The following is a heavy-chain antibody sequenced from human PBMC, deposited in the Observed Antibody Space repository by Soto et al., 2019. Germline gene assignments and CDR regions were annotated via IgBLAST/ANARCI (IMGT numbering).Heavy chain of an antibody. D-gene: IGHD3-16*01. J-gene: IGHJ6*02. Sequence: GGSLRLSCAASGFIFRNYGMHWVRQAPGKGLEWVALTSYDGSDKNYGDSVKGRFTISKDSSKNTLYLQMNNLRADDTALYYCARDWGSRPLSIYYGMDVWGQGTTVAV. CDR3: ARDWGSRPLSIYYGMDV. V-gene: IGHV3-30*03. CDR2: TSYDGSDK. CDR1: GFIFRNYG.